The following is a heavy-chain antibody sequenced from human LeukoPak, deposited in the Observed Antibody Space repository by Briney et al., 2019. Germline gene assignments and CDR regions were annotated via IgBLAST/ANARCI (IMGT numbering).Heavy chain of an antibody. J-gene: IGHJ4*02. CDR1: GYTFTVYF. Sequence: GASVKVSCKASGYTFTVYFIHWVRQAPGQGLEWMGWINPNTGGTNFAQKFQGRVTVTRDTSIGTAYMELSSLRSDDTAVYYCARADEWFVYDYWGQGTLVTVSS. V-gene: IGHV1-2*02. CDR3: ARADEWFVYDY. D-gene: IGHD3-3*01. CDR2: INPNTGGT.